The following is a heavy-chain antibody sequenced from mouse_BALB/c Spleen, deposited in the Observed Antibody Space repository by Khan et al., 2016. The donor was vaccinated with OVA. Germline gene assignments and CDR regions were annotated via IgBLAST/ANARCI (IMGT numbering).Heavy chain of an antibody. CDR1: GYSFTGYF. CDR2: INPHVGET. D-gene: IGHD1-1*01. J-gene: IGHJ2*01. CDR3: ARIYRSDSDY. V-gene: IGHV1-20*02. Sequence: EVQLQESGPELVKPGASVKISCKASGYSFTGYFMNWVMQSHGKSLEWIGRINPHVGETFYNQKFKDKATLTVDESSSTAHMELRSLASEDSAVYYCARIYRSDSDYWGQGTTLTVSS.